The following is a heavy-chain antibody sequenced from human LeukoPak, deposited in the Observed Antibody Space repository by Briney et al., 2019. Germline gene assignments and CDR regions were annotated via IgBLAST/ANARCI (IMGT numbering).Heavy chain of an antibody. V-gene: IGHV4-30-4*07. CDR2: IYHSGTT. CDR1: GVAISRGGYA. CDR3: ARGRGMIVA. D-gene: IGHD3-22*01. J-gene: IGHJ5*02. Sequence: SETLSLTCAVSGVAISRGGYAWNWIRQPPGKGLEWIAYIYHSGTTYYNPSLKSRATISVDTSKNQFSLKLSSVTAADTAVYYCARGRGMIVAWGQGTLVTVSS.